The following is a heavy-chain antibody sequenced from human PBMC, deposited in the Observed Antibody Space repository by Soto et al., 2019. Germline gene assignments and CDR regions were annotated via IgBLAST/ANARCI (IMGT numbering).Heavy chain of an antibody. CDR3: AHGYSSSWREICFQH. CDR2: IYWNDDK. V-gene: IGHV2-5*01. D-gene: IGHD6-13*01. CDR1: GFSLRTSGVG. J-gene: IGHJ1*01. Sequence: SGPTLVNPTQTLTLTCTFSGFSLRTSGVGVGWIRQPPGKALEWLALIYWNDDKRYSPSLKSRLTITKDTSKNQVVLTMTNMDPVDTATYYCAHGYSSSWREICFQHWGQGTLVTVSS.